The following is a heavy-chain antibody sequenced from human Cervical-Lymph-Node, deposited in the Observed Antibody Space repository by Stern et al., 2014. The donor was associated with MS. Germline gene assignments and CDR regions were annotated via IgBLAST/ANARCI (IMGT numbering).Heavy chain of an antibody. J-gene: IGHJ4*02. CDR3: AKDRRGD. CDR1: GFTFNNYA. D-gene: IGHD3-10*01. V-gene: IGHV3-23*04. Sequence: EVQLVASGGGLVQPGGSLRLSWAASGFTFNNYAMNWVRQAPGKGLEWVSAISPGGTYTYYADSVKGRFTISRDNSTNTVYLQMNSLRAEDSAVYYCAKDRRGDWGQGTLVTVSS. CDR2: ISPGGTYT.